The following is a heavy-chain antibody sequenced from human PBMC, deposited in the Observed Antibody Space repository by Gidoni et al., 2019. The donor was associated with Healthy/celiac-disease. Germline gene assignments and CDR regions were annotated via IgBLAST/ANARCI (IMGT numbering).Heavy chain of an antibody. CDR1: GFTFSSYG. J-gene: IGHJ4*02. CDR2: ISYDGSNK. D-gene: IGHD3-3*01. CDR3: AKAGTELTIFGADFDY. V-gene: IGHV3-30*18. Sequence: QVQLVESGGGVVQPGRSLRLSCAAAGFTFSSYGMHWVRQAPGKGLEWVAVISYDGSNKSYADSVKVRFTISRDNSKNTLYLQMNSLRAEDTAVYYCAKAGTELTIFGADFDYWGQGTLVTVSS.